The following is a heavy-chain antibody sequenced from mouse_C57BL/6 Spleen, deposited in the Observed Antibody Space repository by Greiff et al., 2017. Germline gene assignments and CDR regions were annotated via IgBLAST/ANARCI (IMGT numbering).Heavy chain of an antibody. J-gene: IGHJ1*03. V-gene: IGHV1-62-2*01. CDR2: FYPGSGSI. D-gene: IGHD2-1*01. CDR1: GYTFTEYT. Sequence: QVHVKQSGAELVKPGASVKLSCKASGYTFTEYTIHWVKQRSGQGLEWIGWFYPGSGSIKYNEKFKDKATLTADKSSSTVYMELSRLTSEDSAVYFCARHEGGGKYEGYFDVWGTGTTVTVSS. CDR3: ARHEGGGKYEGYFDV.